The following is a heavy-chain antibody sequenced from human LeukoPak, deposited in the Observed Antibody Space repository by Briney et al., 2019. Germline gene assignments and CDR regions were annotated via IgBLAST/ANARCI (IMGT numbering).Heavy chain of an antibody. D-gene: IGHD4-17*01. CDR3: ARAARNYGERVYYYYYMDV. CDR1: GFTFSSYG. V-gene: IGHV3-30*03. Sequence: GGSLRLSCAASGFTFSSYGMHWVRQAPGKGLEWVAVISYDGSNKYYADSVKGRFTISRDNSKNTLYLQMNSLRAEDTAVYYCARAARNYGERVYYYYYMDVWGKGTTVTVSS. CDR2: ISYDGSNK. J-gene: IGHJ6*03.